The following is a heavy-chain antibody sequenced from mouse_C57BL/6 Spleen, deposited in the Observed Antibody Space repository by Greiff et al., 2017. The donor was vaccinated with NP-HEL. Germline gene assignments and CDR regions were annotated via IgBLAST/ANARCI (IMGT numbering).Heavy chain of an antibody. J-gene: IGHJ3*01. D-gene: IGHD4-1*01. CDR1: GYTFTSYW. V-gene: IGHV1-52*01. CDR2: IDPSDRET. Sequence: VQLQQPGAELVRPGSSVKLSCKASGYTFTSYWMHWVKQRPIQGLEWIGNIDPSDRETHYNQKFKDKATLTVDKSSSTAYMQLSSLTSEDSAVYYCARRANWDGGAWFAYWGQGTLVTVSA. CDR3: ARRANWDGGAWFAY.